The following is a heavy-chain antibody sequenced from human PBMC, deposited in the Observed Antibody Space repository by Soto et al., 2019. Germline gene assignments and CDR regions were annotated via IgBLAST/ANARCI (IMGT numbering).Heavy chain of an antibody. V-gene: IGHV1-69*06. CDR1: GGSFSRDA. D-gene: IGHD5-18*01. CDR3: ARGDTAMAESNYYYYGMDV. J-gene: IGHJ6*02. CDR2: IIPIFGTA. Sequence: AGNVSYKGCGGSFSRDAISWVRQAPGQGLEWMGGIIPIFGTANYAQKFQGRVTITADKSTSTAYMELSSLRSEDTAVYYCARGDTAMAESNYYYYGMDVWGQGTTVTVSS.